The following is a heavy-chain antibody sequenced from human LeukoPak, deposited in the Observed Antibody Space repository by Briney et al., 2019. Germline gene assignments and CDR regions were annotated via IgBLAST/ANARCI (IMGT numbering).Heavy chain of an antibody. CDR3: AEDSNSGNYFASYYLDY. J-gene: IGHJ4*02. CDR1: GLTFNNYA. V-gene: IGHV3-23*01. Sequence: PGGALRLSCAASGLTFNNYAMSGVRQAPGKGLAWVSAISSSGGSTYYADSVKGRFTISRDNSRNTLSLQMNSLRAEDTAVYYCAEDSNSGNYFASYYLDYWGQGTVVTVSS. CDR2: ISSSGGST. D-gene: IGHD1-26*01.